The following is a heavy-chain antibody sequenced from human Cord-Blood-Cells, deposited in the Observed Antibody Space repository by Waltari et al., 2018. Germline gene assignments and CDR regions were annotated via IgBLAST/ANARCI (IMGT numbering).Heavy chain of an antibody. CDR2: INHSGST. V-gene: IGHV4-34*01. J-gene: IGHJ4*02. CDR1: GGSFSGYY. Sequence: QVQLQQWGAGLLKPSETLSLTCAVYGGSFSGYYWSWIRQPPGKGLEWIEEINHSGSTNYNPSLKSRVTISVDTSKNQFSLKLSSVTAADTAVYYCARGLNWGSGYWGQGTLVTVSS. D-gene: IGHD7-27*01. CDR3: ARGLNWGSGY.